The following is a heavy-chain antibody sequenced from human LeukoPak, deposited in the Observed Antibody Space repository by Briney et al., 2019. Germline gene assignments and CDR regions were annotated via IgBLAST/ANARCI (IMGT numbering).Heavy chain of an antibody. CDR1: GGSISSSSYY. CDR3: ASIAPAAGTGNEPV. V-gene: IGHV4-39*01. J-gene: IGHJ4*02. CDR2: IYYSGST. D-gene: IGHD6-13*01. Sequence: SETLSLTCTVSGGSISSSSYYWGWIRQPPGKGLEWIGSIYYSGSTYYNPSLKSRVTISVDTSKNQFSLKLSSVTAADTAVYYCASIAPAAGTGNEPVWGQGTLVTVSS.